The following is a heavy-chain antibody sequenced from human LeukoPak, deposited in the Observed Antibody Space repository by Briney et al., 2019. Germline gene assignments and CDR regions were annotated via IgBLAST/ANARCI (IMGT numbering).Heavy chain of an antibody. CDR3: ARNWGWLQFDC. Sequence: GGSLRLSCAASGFSFSDHWLDWVRQAPGKGLEWVAHIKGDGSQKYYVDSVKGRFTISRDNAKTSLYLQMDSLRAEDTAVYYCARNWGWLQFDCWGQGTLVTVSS. CDR1: GFSFSDHW. J-gene: IGHJ4*02. CDR2: IKGDGSQK. V-gene: IGHV3-7*03. D-gene: IGHD5-12*01.